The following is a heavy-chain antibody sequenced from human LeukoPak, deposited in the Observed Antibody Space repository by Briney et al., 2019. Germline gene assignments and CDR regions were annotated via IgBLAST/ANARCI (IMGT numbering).Heavy chain of an antibody. Sequence: SVKVSCKASGDTFSKYAVTWVRQAPGEGLEWMGNIVPVFGTPIYAQKFQGRVTITTDESRTTAYMELSSLRSEDTALYYCASRYTTSRHFDWDVDYWGQGTLLTVSS. CDR1: GDTFSKYA. J-gene: IGHJ4*02. CDR3: ASRYTTSRHFDWDVDY. CDR2: IVPVFGTP. D-gene: IGHD3-9*01. V-gene: IGHV1-69*05.